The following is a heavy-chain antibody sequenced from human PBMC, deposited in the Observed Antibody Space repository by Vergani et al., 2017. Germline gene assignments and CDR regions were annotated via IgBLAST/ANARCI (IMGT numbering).Heavy chain of an antibody. D-gene: IGHD3-9*01. CDR2: IYYSGST. V-gene: IGHV4-39*07. CDR3: ARDILTGTGIDY. Sequence: QLQLQESGPGLVKPSETLSLTCTVSGGSISSSSYYWGWLRQPPGNGLEWIGSIYYSGSTYYNPSLKSRVTISVDTSKTEFSLKLSSVTAADTAVYYCARDILTGTGIDYWGQGTLVTVSS. J-gene: IGHJ4*02. CDR1: GGSISSSSYY.